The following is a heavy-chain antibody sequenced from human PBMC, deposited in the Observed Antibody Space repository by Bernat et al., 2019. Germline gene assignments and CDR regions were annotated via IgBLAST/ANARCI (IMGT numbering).Heavy chain of an antibody. Sequence: VQLVESGGGLIQPGGSLRLSCAASGFTVSSNYMSWVRQAPGKGLEWVSVIYSGGSAYYADSVKGRFTIARDNSKNTLYLQMNSLRAEDTAVYYCAIEYQQLWTGGAFDIWGQGTMVTVSS. V-gene: IGHV3-53*01. CDR2: IYSGGSA. D-gene: IGHD2-2*01. CDR1: GFTVSSNY. J-gene: IGHJ3*02. CDR3: AIEYQQLWTGGAFDI.